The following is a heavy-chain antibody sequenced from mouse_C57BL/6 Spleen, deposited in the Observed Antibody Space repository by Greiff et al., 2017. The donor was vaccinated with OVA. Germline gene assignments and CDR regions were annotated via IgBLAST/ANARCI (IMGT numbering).Heavy chain of an antibody. CDR3: ARGPTVVAFRWYFDV. Sequence: VQLQQPGAELVKPGASVKMSCKASGYTFTSYWITWVKQRPGQGLEWIGDIYPGSGSTNYNEKFKSKATLTVDTSSSTAYMQLSSLTSEDSAVYYCARGPTVVAFRWYFDVWGTGTTVTVSS. V-gene: IGHV1-55*01. CDR1: GYTFTSYW. D-gene: IGHD1-1*01. CDR2: IYPGSGST. J-gene: IGHJ1*03.